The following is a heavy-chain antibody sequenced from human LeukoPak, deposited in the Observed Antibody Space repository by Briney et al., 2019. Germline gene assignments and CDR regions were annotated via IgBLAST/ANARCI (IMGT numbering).Heavy chain of an antibody. Sequence: PGGSLRLSCAASGFTFSSYSMNWVRQAPGKGLEWVSSISSSSSYIYHADSVKGRFTISRDNAKNSLYLQMNSLRAEDTAVYYCARGFPIRYFDWLPFDYWGQGTLVTVSS. CDR2: ISSSSSYI. V-gene: IGHV3-21*01. D-gene: IGHD3-9*01. CDR3: ARGFPIRYFDWLPFDY. CDR1: GFTFSSYS. J-gene: IGHJ4*02.